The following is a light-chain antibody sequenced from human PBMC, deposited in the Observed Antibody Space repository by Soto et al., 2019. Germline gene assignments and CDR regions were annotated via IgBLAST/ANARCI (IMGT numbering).Light chain of an antibody. CDR1: SSDIGAYNY. Sequence: QSALTQPASVSGSPGQSIIISCTGTSSDIGAYNYVAWYQHHPGKAPKLMIYDVNSPPSGVSNRFSDSKSGNTASLTISGLHPEDEAYYYCPSFSSTTPIVFGGGTKLTVL. J-gene: IGLJ3*02. CDR2: DVN. V-gene: IGLV2-14*03. CDR3: PSFSSTTPIV.